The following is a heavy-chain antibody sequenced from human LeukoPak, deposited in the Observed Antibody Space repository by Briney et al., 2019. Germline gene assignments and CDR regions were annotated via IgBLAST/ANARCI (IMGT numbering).Heavy chain of an antibody. CDR2: VSHSGSI. D-gene: IGHD3-22*01. V-gene: IGHV4-38-2*02. J-gene: IGHJ4*02. CDR1: GYSISSGYY. CDR3: ARIITFGYDSPRRSY. Sequence: PSETLSLTCSVSGYSISSGYYWGWIRQPPGKGLEWIGSVSHSGSIYYSPSLKSRVTISVDTSKNQFSLKLSSVTAADTAVYYCARIITFGYDSPRRSYWGQGTLVTVSS.